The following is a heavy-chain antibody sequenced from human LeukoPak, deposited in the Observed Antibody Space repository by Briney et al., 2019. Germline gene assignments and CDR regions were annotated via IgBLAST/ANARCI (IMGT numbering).Heavy chain of an antibody. Sequence: PGGSLRLSCAASVFTFSSYWMTWVRQAPGKGLEWVANIKHDGSKKYYVDSVKGRFTISTDTAKNSLYLQMDSLRAEDTAVYYCARDFDAFDIWGQGTMVTVSS. CDR1: VFTFSSYW. V-gene: IGHV3-7*01. J-gene: IGHJ3*02. CDR3: ARDFDAFDI. CDR2: IKHDGSKK.